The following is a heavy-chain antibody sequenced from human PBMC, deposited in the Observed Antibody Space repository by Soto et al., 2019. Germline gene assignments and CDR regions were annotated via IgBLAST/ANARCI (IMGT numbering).Heavy chain of an antibody. J-gene: IGHJ6*03. D-gene: IGHD3-10*01. Sequence: GGSLRLSCAASGFTFSSYGMHWVRQAPGKGLEWVAVISYDGSNKYYADSVKGRFTISRDNSKNKLYLQMNSLRAEDTAVYYCAKDGYYGSGDNDYYYMDVWGKGTTVTVSS. CDR3: AKDGYYGSGDNDYYYMDV. V-gene: IGHV3-30*18. CDR1: GFTFSSYG. CDR2: ISYDGSNK.